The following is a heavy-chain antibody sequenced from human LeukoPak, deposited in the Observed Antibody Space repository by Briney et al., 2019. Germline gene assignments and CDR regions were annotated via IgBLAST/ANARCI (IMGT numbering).Heavy chain of an antibody. CDR3: ARSAAGYGLNWFDP. V-gene: IGHV3-21*01. J-gene: IGHJ5*02. Sequence: GGSLRLSCAASGFTFSSYSMNWVRRAPGKGLEWVSSISSSSSYIYYADSVKGRFTISRDNAKNSLYLQMNSLRAEDTAVYYCARSAAGYGLNWFDPWGQGTLVTVSS. CDR1: GFTFSSYS. D-gene: IGHD6-13*01. CDR2: ISSSSSYI.